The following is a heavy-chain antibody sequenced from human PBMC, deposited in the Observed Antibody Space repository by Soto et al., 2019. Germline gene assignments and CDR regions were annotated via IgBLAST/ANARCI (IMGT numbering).Heavy chain of an antibody. J-gene: IGHJ5*01. D-gene: IGHD5-12*01. CDR3: ARGYSRPDWFDS. Sequence: QVQLQESGPGLVKPSQTLSLPCTVSAGSISSSLYNWSWIRQHPGKVLEWIGYMSHSETTHYNSSLKSRVTISIDTSKNQFSLNLGSVTAADTAVYYCARGYSRPDWFDSWGPGTLVIVSS. V-gene: IGHV4-31*03. CDR1: AGSISSSLYN. CDR2: MSHSETT.